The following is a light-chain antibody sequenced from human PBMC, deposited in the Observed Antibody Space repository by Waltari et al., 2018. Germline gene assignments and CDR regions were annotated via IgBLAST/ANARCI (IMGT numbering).Light chain of an antibody. CDR2: GAS. Sequence: EIVMTQSPATLSVSPGERATLPCRASQSVSSNIAWYQQKPGQAPRLLIYGASTRATGIPARFSGSGSGTEFTLTISSLQSEDFAVYYCQQYNNWPSTFGQGTKVEIK. V-gene: IGKV3-15*01. J-gene: IGKJ1*01. CDR1: QSVSSN. CDR3: QQYNNWPST.